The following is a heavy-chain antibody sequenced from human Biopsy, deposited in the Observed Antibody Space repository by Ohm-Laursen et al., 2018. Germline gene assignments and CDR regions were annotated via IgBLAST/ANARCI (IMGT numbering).Heavy chain of an antibody. J-gene: IGHJ5*01. Sequence: SQTLSFTCTVSGESMGTYYWTWIRQPPGKGLEWIASIYYSGTTNKNPSLKSRVTISVDTSKRQFYLELSSGTAADTAIYYCARVRGGFLEWFDYWGQGTLITVSS. CDR1: GESMGTYY. D-gene: IGHD3-3*01. CDR2: IYYSGTT. V-gene: IGHV4-59*13. CDR3: ARVRGGFLEWFDY.